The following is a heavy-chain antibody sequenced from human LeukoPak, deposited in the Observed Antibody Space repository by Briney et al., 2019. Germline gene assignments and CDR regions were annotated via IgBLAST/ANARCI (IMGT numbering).Heavy chain of an antibody. CDR3: ARGPETAMVPRY. Sequence: GGSLRLSCTASGFTFGDFAMSWYRQAPGKGLEWVSVIYSGGSTYYADSVKGRFTISRDNSKNTLYLQMSSLRVEDTAVYYCARGPETAMVPRYWGQGTLVTVSS. CDR2: IYSGGST. D-gene: IGHD5-18*01. J-gene: IGHJ4*02. V-gene: IGHV3-53*01. CDR1: GFTFGDFA.